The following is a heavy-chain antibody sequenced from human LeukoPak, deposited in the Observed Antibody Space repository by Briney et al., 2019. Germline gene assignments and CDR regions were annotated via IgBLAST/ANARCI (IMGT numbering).Heavy chain of an antibody. CDR2: ISYDGSNK. Sequence: GGSLRLSCAASGFTFSSYGMHWVRQAPGKGLEWVAVISYDGSNKYYADSVKGRFTISRDNSKNTLYLQMNSLRAEDTAVYYCADSGTDSYYFDYWGQGTLVTVSS. J-gene: IGHJ4*02. CDR3: ADSGTDSYYFDY. V-gene: IGHV3-30*03. CDR1: GFTFSSYG. D-gene: IGHD3-10*01.